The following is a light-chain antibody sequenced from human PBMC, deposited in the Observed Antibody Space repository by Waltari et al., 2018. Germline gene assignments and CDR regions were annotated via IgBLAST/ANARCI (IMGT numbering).Light chain of an antibody. Sequence: TISCTGARSDVGGFHYVSWYQQNPGKAPKLLIFEATKRPSGVSIRFSGSTSGNTASLTISGLQAEDEADYYCSSYASSNFLVFGGGTKVTVL. V-gene: IGLV2-14*01. CDR3: SSYASSNFLV. CDR2: EAT. CDR1: RSDVGGFHY. J-gene: IGLJ3*02.